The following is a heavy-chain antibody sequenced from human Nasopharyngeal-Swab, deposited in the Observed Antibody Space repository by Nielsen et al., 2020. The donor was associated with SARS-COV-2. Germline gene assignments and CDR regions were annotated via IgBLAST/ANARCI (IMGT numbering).Heavy chain of an antibody. Sequence: GESLKISCAASGFTFSSYAMSWVRQAPGKGLEWVSAISGSGGSTYYADSVKGRFTISRDNSKNTLYLQMNSLRAEDTALYYCARDNGVLPGALDSWGQGTLVTVSS. V-gene: IGHV3-23*01. J-gene: IGHJ4*02. D-gene: IGHD2-8*01. CDR1: GFTFSSYA. CDR2: ISGSGGST. CDR3: ARDNGVLPGALDS.